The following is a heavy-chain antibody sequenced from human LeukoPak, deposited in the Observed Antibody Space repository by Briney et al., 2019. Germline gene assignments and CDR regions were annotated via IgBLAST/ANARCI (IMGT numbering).Heavy chain of an antibody. V-gene: IGHV3-66*01. CDR3: ARSICDSCYLGVWYYFVY. J-gene: IGHJ4*02. CDR2: IYSGGDT. D-gene: IGHD2-15*01. Sequence: PGGYLRLSCAAYGLTVCNNYMRWVRQVPGKGLVWVSVIYSGGDTYYTDFVKGRFTTSRDNSKNTLLLLMNRLRGEETAVYFCARSICDSCYLGVWYYFVYWGEGALVTVSS. CDR1: GLTVCNNY.